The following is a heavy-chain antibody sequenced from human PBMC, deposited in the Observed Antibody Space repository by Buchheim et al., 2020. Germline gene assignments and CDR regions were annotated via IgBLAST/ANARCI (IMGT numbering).Heavy chain of an antibody. J-gene: IGHJ6*02. Sequence: EVQLVESGGGLVQPGGSLRLSCAASGFTFSSXWIHWVRHAPGKGLVWVSRINSDGSRTSYADSVRGRVXLSRDNAKNTLYLQMNSLRAEDTAVYYCARGDSGYVYYYYGMDVWGQGTT. CDR3: ARGDSGYVYYYYGMDV. CDR1: GFTFSSXW. D-gene: IGHD5-12*01. V-gene: IGHV3-74*01. CDR2: INSDGSRT.